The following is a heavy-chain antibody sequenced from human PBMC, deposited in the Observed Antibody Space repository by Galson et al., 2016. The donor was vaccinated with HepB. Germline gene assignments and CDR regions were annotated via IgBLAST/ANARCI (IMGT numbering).Heavy chain of an antibody. CDR3: ARGGTSITMIVGVNGWFDP. J-gene: IGHJ5*02. Sequence: SVKVSCKASGYTFTGYYMHWVRQAPGQGLEWMGWINPNSGGTNYAQKFQGRVTMTRDTSISTAYMELSRLRSDDTAVYYWARGGTSITMIVGVNGWFDPWGQGTLVTVSS. CDR1: GYTFTGYY. CDR2: INPNSGGT. D-gene: IGHD3-22*01. V-gene: IGHV1-2*02.